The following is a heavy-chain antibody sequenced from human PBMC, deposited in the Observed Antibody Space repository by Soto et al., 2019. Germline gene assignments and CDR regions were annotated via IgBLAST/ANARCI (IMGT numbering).Heavy chain of an antibody. D-gene: IGHD3-3*01. CDR3: ERSIRFLYLVNGMDV. CDR1: GASGSGYY. J-gene: IGHJ6*02. V-gene: IGHV4-34*01. CDR2: INHSGST. Sequence: ETLSLACSGYGASGSGYYWSWIRQPPGRGLEWIGEINHSGSTNYNPSLKSRVTISVDTSKNQFSLKLSYVTAADTTVYYCERSIRFLYLVNGMDVWGQGTKVTVSS.